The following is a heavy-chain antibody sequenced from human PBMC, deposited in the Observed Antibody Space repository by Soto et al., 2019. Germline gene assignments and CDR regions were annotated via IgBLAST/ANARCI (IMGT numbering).Heavy chain of an antibody. CDR3: ARGRYCLTGRCFPNWFDS. CDR2: TYKSATT. D-gene: IGHD7-27*01. Sequence: SETLSLTCSVSGDSISNLDYFWAWIRQPPGQALEYIGYTYKSATTYYNPSFESRVAISVDTSKSQFSLNVTSVTAADTAVYFCARGRYCLTGRCFPNWFDSWGQGALVTVSS. J-gene: IGHJ5*01. V-gene: IGHV4-30-4*01. CDR1: GDSISNLDYF.